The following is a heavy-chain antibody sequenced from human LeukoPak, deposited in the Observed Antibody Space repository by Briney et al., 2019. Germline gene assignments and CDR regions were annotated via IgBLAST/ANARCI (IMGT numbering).Heavy chain of an antibody. CDR1: GYTFTGYY. D-gene: IGHD3-10*01. CDR3: ARYITMVRGVTPSYNWFDP. Sequence: ASVKVSCKASGYTFTGYYMHWVRQAPGQGLEWMGWINPNSGGTNYAQKFQGRVTMTRDTSISTAYMELSRLRSDDTAVYYCARYITMVRGVTPSYNWFDPWGQGTLVTVSS. J-gene: IGHJ5*02. CDR2: INPNSGGT. V-gene: IGHV1-2*02.